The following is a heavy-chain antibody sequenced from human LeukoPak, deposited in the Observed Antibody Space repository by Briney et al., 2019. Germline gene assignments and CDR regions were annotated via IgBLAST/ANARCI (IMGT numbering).Heavy chain of an antibody. CDR2: INPNSGGT. CDR3: ARGGGYCSSTSCLDAFDI. Sequence: ASVKVSCKASGYTFTGYYMHWVRQAPGQGLEWMGWINPNSGGTNYAQKFQGRVTMTRDTSISTAYMELSRLRSDDTAVYYCARGGGYCSSTSCLDAFDIWGQGTMVTVSS. V-gene: IGHV1-2*02. D-gene: IGHD2-2*01. J-gene: IGHJ3*02. CDR1: GYTFTGYY.